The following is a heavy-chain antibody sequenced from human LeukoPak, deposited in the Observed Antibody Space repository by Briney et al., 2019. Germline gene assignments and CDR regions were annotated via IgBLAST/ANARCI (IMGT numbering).Heavy chain of an antibody. V-gene: IGHV3-66*01. CDR3: ARGGWGSGYSGNFDY. Sequence: GFLRLSCAASEFTISSNYMSWVRQAPGKGLEWVSVIYSGGSTYYADSVKGRFTISRDNSKNTLYLQMNSLRAEDTAVYYCARGGWGSGYSGNFDYWGQGTLVTVSS. D-gene: IGHD3-22*01. CDR2: IYSGGST. CDR1: EFTISSNY. J-gene: IGHJ4*02.